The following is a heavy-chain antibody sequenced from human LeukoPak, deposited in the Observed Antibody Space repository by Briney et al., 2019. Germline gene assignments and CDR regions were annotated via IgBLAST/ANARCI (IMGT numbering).Heavy chain of an antibody. Sequence: SETLSLTCAVSGGSISSGGYSWNWIRQPTGKGLEWIGYIYNSGSTSYNPSLKSRVTMSVDTSKNQFSLKLNSVTAADTAVYYCARGWGPAYDYWGQGTLVTVSS. CDR3: ARGWGPAYDY. J-gene: IGHJ4*02. CDR2: IYNSGST. V-gene: IGHV4-30-4*07. D-gene: IGHD1-26*01. CDR1: GGSISSGGYS.